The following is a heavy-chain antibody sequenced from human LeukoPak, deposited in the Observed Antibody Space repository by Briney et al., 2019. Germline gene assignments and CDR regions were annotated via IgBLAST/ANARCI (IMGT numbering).Heavy chain of an antibody. CDR2: INPSNGDT. Sequence: ASLKVSCKASGYTFTGSRMQWARQAPGQGLEWMGWINPSNGDTNSEQKFQGRVTMTRDTSISTVYMELSRLTSDDTAVYYCARSWYGMDVWGQGTTVIVS. J-gene: IGHJ6*02. CDR1: GYTFTGSR. CDR3: ARSWYGMDV. V-gene: IGHV1-2*02. D-gene: IGHD6-13*01.